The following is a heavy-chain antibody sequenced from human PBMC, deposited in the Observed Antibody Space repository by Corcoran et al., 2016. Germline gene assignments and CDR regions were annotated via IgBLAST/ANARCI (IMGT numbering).Heavy chain of an antibody. V-gene: IGHV3-7*03. J-gene: IGHJ3*01. D-gene: IGHD1-20*01. CDR1: GFTFTNYW. CDR2: INQDGSGS. CDR3: ARDPYQLSGIQYGAFDL. Sequence: EVQLVESGGALVQPGESLRLSCVASGFTFTNYWMTWVRQAPGKGLEWVANINQDGSGSGYVDSVKGRFTISRDNAKNSLFLRMNSLRAEDTAVYYCARDPYQLSGIQYGAFDLWGQGTMVIVSS.